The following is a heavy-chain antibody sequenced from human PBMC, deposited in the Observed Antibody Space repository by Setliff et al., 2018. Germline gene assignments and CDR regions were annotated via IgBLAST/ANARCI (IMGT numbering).Heavy chain of an antibody. Sequence: GGSLRLSCSVSGITFKNAWMTWVRQAPGEGPEWVGRIKSSREGATSDYGAPAKGRFTISRDDSKNMIYLQMNSLKTEDTGFYYCTTGPRNSRNYLNWFDPWGQGTLVTVSS. V-gene: IGHV3-15*01. CDR1: GITFKNAW. D-gene: IGHD4-4*01. CDR3: TTGPRNSRNYLNWFDP. J-gene: IGHJ5*02. CDR2: IKSSREGATS.